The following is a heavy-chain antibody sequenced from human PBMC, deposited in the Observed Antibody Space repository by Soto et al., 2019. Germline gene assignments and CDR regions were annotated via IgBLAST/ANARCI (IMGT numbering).Heavy chain of an antibody. CDR3: ARLTTTGKWFDP. V-gene: IGHV4-30-2*03. Sequence: PSETLSLTCAVSGGSISSGGYSWSWIRQPPGKGLEWIAYIYHSGSTYYNPSLRSRVSISVDTSKNQFSLKLNSVTAADTAVYYCARLTTTGKWFDPWGQGTLVTVSS. CDR1: GGSISSGGYS. J-gene: IGHJ5*02. D-gene: IGHD4-17*01. CDR2: IYHSGST.